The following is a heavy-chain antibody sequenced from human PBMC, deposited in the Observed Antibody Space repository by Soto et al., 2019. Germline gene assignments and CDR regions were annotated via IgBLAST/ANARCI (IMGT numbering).Heavy chain of an antibody. CDR2: ISGSGDNT. CDR1: GFTFNTYA. V-gene: IGHV3-23*01. Sequence: EVHLLESGGGLVQPERSLRLSCVASGFTFNTYAMSWVRQAPGKGLEWVCSISGSGDNTKYADSVKGRFAISRDNSKNPLYLQMNSLRTEDTAVYYCAKVGWVGPATAEGGDYWGQGTLVTVSS. CDR3: AKVGWVGPATAEGGDY. D-gene: IGHD2-15*01. J-gene: IGHJ4*02.